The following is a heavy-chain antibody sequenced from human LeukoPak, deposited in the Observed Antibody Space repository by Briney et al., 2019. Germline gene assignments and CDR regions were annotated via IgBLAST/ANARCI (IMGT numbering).Heavy chain of an antibody. CDR3: AKDLRVAGPLTTDY. CDR2: ISGSGGST. CDR1: GFTFSSYA. J-gene: IGHJ4*02. D-gene: IGHD6-19*01. V-gene: IGHV3-23*01. Sequence: GGSLRLSCAASGFTFSSYAMSWVRQAPGKGLEWVSAISGSGGSTYYADSVKGRFAISRDNSKNTLHLQMNSLRAEDTAVYYCAKDLRVAGPLTTDYWGQGTLVTVSS.